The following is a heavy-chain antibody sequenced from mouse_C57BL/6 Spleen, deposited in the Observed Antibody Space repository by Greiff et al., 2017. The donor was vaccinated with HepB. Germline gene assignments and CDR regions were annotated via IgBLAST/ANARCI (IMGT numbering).Heavy chain of an antibody. Sequence: VKLQQPGAELVMPGASVKLSCKASGYTFTSYWMHWVKQRPGQGLEWIGEIDPSDSYTNYNQKFKGKSTLTVDKSSSTAYMQLSSLTSEDSAVYYCARLTGTYYFDYWGQGTTLTVSS. CDR3: ARLTGTYYFDY. V-gene: IGHV1-69*01. CDR1: GYTFTSYW. CDR2: IDPSDSYT. J-gene: IGHJ2*01. D-gene: IGHD4-1*01.